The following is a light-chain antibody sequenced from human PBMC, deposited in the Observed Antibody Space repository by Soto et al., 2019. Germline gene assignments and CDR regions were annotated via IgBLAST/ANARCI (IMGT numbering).Light chain of an antibody. CDR2: KAS. CDR3: QQYNSYSGYT. J-gene: IGKJ2*01. Sequence: DIKMTQSPSTLSASVGDRVTITCRASQSISSWLAWYQQKPGKAPKLLIYKASSLESGVPSRFSGSGSGTECTLTISSLQPDDFATYYCQQYNSYSGYTFGQGTKLEIK. V-gene: IGKV1-5*03. CDR1: QSISSW.